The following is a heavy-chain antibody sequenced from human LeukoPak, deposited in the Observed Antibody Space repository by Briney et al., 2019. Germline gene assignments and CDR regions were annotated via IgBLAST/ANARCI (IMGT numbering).Heavy chain of an antibody. CDR3: ARGTWIQLWLGFDY. J-gene: IGHJ4*02. CDR1: GGSISSGGYS. D-gene: IGHD5-18*01. Sequence: PSQTLSLTCAVSGGSISSGGYSWSWIRQPPGKGLEWIGYIYHSGSTYCNPSLKSRVTISVDRSKNQFSLKLSSVTAADTAVYYCARGTWIQLWLGFDYWGQGTLVTVSS. V-gene: IGHV4-30-2*01. CDR2: IYHSGST.